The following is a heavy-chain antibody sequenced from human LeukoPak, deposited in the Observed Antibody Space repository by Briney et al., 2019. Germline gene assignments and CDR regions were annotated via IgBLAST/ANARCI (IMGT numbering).Heavy chain of an antibody. Sequence: GGSLRLSCAASGFTFSSYWMHWVRQAPGKGLVWVSRINNDGSSTPYADSVKGRFTVSRDNAKNTLYLQMNSLRAEDTAVYYCARSNHGCHDYWGQGTLVTVSS. V-gene: IGHV3-74*01. CDR1: GFTFSSYW. CDR3: ARSNHGCHDY. D-gene: IGHD4-11*01. J-gene: IGHJ4*02. CDR2: INNDGSST.